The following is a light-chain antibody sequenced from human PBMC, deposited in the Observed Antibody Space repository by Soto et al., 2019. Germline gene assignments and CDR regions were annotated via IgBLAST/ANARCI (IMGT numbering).Light chain of an antibody. Sequence: EIVMTQSPATLSVSPGDRVTLSCRASQSVRSNSAWYQQKPGQAPRLLIYGASTRATGIPARFSGSGYETGLTITITSLQPEDFETYFCQQSYSRPRTFGQGTKVDIK. V-gene: IGKV3-15*01. J-gene: IGKJ1*01. CDR1: QSVRSN. CDR2: GAS. CDR3: QQSYSRPRT.